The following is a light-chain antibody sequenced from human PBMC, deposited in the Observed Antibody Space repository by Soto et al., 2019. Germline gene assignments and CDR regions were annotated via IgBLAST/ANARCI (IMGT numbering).Light chain of an antibody. CDR3: CSYAGSRVL. CDR2: EGR. CDR1: SGDIGYYNL. V-gene: IGLV2-23*01. Sequence: QSALTQPASVAGSPGQSITISCTGTSGDIGYYNLVSWYQQHPGKAPKLMIYEGRKRPSGVSNRFSGSKSGNTASLTISGLQADDEGDYYCCSYAGSRVLFGGGTKVTVL. J-gene: IGLJ2*01.